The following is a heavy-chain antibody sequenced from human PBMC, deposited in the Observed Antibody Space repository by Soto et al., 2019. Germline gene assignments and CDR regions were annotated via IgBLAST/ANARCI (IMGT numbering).Heavy chain of an antibody. CDR1: GYTFTTFW. J-gene: IGHJ5*02. CDR3: ARLFCSTTTCDSWFDP. Sequence: GDSLKISCTGFGYTFTTFWISWVRQMPGKGLEWMGRIDPRDSYVNYSPSFQGHVTISVDKSISTAYLQWSSLKASDTAMYYCARLFCSTTTCDSWFDPWGQGTLVTGSS. D-gene: IGHD2-2*01. CDR2: IDPRDSYV. V-gene: IGHV5-10-1*01.